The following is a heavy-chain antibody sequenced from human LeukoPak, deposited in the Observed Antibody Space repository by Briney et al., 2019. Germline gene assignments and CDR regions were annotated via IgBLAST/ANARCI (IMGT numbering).Heavy chain of an antibody. CDR1: GFTLSSYW. D-gene: IGHD3-3*01. V-gene: IGHV3-7*01. CDR2: IKQDGSEK. J-gene: IGHJ4*02. Sequence: PGGSLRLSCAASGFTLSSYWMSWVRQAPGKGLEWVANIKQDGSEKYYVDSVKGRFTISRDNAKNSLYLQMNSLRAEDTAVYYCARDKPELRFLEWPLDYWGQGTLVTVSS. CDR3: ARDKPELRFLEWPLDY.